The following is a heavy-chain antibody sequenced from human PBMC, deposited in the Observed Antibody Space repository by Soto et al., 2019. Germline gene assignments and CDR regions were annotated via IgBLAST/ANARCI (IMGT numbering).Heavy chain of an antibody. J-gene: IGHJ6*02. CDR1: GYTFTGYY. D-gene: IGHD3-3*01. CDR2: INPNSGGT. Sequence: ASVKVSCKASGYTFTGYYMHWVRQAPGQGLEWMGWINPNSGGTNYAQKFQGWVTMTRDTSISTAYMELSRLRSDDTAVYYCARGGPRHDFWSGYSTPRDYYYGMNVWGQGTKVTVSS. CDR3: ARGGPRHDFWSGYSTPRDYYYGMNV. V-gene: IGHV1-2*04.